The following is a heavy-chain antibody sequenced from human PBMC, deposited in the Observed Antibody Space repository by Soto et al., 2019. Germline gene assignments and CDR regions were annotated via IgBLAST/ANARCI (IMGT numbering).Heavy chain of an antibody. Sequence: SVKVSCKASGGTFSSCAISWVRQAPGQGLEWMGGIIPIFGTANYAQKFQGRVTITADKSTSTAYMELSSLRSEDTAVYYCASLTAPGYCSSTSCYDYWGQGTLVTVSS. D-gene: IGHD2-2*01. V-gene: IGHV1-69*06. J-gene: IGHJ4*02. CDR3: ASLTAPGYCSSTSCYDY. CDR2: IIPIFGTA. CDR1: GGTFSSCA.